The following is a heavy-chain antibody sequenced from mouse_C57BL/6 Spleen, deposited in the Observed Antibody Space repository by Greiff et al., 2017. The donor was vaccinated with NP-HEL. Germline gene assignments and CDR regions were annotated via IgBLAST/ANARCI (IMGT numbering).Heavy chain of an antibody. CDR1: GFTFSSYA. V-gene: IGHV5-4*01. CDR2: ISDGGSYT. Sequence: EVKLMESGGGLVKPGGSLKLSCAASGFTFSSYAMSWVRQTPEKRLEWVATISDGGSYTYYPDNVKGRFTISRDNAKNNLYLQMSHLKSEDTAMYYCAREKDAMDYWGQGTSVTVSS. J-gene: IGHJ4*01. CDR3: AREKDAMDY.